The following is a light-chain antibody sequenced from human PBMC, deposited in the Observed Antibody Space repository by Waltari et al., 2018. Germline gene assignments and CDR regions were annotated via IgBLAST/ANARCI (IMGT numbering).Light chain of an antibody. J-gene: IGLJ2*01. CDR1: TGAVPSSHS. CDR2: NTN. Sequence: QAVVTQEPSLTVSPGGTVTLTCRSTTGAVPSSHSPYWFQQKPGQAPRSLIYNTNNKRSWTPARFSGSLLGGKAALTLSGAQAEDEAEYYCMLSYSDAVVFGGGTKLTVL. V-gene: IGLV7-46*01. CDR3: MLSYSDAVV.